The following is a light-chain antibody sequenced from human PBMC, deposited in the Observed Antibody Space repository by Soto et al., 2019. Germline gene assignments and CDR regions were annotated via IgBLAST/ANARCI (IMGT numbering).Light chain of an antibody. CDR2: DVS. CDR1: SSDVGGYNY. J-gene: IGLJ2*01. CDR3: SSYTSSSTLV. V-gene: IGLV2-14*01. Sequence: QPASVSGSPGQSITISCTGTSSDVGGYNYVSWYQQHPGKAPKLMIYDVSNRPSGVSNRFSGSKSCNTASLTISGLQAEDEADYYCSSYTSSSTLVFRGGTKLT.